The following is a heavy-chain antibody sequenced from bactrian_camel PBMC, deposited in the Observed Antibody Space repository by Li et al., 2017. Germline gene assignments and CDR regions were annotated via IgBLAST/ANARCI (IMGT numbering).Heavy chain of an antibody. CDR1: GDDSSQDR. Sequence: QVQLVESGGGSVQAGGSLRLSCVVSGDDSSQDRTLCMGWFRQAPGKEREGIAGIDVKDMTTYADSVNGRFTISKDNAKTTLYLQMNSLKPEDTAMYYCAARYSGTWDCSPSVPYKYWGQGTQVTVS. V-gene: IGHV3S53*01. CDR2: IDVKDMT. CDR3: AARYSGTWDCSPSVPYKY. D-gene: IGHD2*01. J-gene: IGHJ4*01.